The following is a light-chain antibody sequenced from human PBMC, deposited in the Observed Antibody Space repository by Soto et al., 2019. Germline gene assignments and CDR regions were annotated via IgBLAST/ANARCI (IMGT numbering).Light chain of an antibody. CDR2: DAS. V-gene: IGKV3-11*01. CDR1: QSVSSY. CDR3: QQRSKWRT. J-gene: IGKJ1*01. Sequence: EIVLTQSPATLSLSPGERATLSFRASQSVSSYLAWYQQKPGQAPRLLIYDASKRATGIPARFSGSGFGTDYTLTISSLEPEDFAVYYCQQRSKWRTFGQGTKVDIK.